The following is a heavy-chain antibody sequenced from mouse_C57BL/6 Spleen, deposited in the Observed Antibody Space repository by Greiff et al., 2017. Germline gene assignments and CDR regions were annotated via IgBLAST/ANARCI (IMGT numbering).Heavy chain of an antibody. CDR3: ARLDGYYYYFDY. V-gene: IGHV1-64*01. D-gene: IGHD2-3*01. Sequence: QVQLQQPGAELVKPGASVKLSCKASGYTFTSYWMHWVKQRPGQGLEWIGMIHPNSGSTNYNEKFKSKATLTVDNSSSTAYMQLSSLTSEDSAVYYCARLDGYYYYFDYWGQGTTLTVSS. J-gene: IGHJ2*01. CDR1: GYTFTSYW. CDR2: IHPNSGST.